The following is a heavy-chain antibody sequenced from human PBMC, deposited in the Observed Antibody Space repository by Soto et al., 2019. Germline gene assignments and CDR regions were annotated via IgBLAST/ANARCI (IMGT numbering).Heavy chain of an antibody. J-gene: IGHJ4*02. CDR3: ARAIGSWGSSYFDH. Sequence: QITLKESGPTLVRPTQTLTLTCTVSGFSLDTWGVGVGWIRQSPGKAPEWLALIYWDDDKRYSPSLKNRLTITKDTSKSQVVLTVNNMDPVDTVTYYCARAIGSWGSSYFDHWGQGTLVTVSS. V-gene: IGHV2-5*02. CDR2: IYWDDDK. D-gene: IGHD3-16*01. CDR1: GFSLDTWGVG.